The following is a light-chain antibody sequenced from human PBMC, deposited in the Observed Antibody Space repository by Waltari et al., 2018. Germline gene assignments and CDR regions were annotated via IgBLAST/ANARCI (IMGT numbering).Light chain of an antibody. Sequence: QSALTQPASVSGSPGQSITIPCTGTSSDVGVYNSSSWYQQHPGKAPQLMIYDVNSRPSGVSNRFSGSKSGNTASLTISGLQAEDEADYYCCSFTSSSTWVFGGGTKVTVL. V-gene: IGLV2-14*03. CDR1: SSDVGVYNS. J-gene: IGLJ3*02. CDR3: CSFTSSSTWV. CDR2: DVN.